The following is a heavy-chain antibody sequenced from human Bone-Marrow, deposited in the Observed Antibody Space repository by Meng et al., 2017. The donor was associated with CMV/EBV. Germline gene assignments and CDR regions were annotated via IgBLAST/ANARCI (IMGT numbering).Heavy chain of an antibody. V-gene: IGHV3-23*03. D-gene: IGHD1-26*01. J-gene: IGHJ6*02. Sequence: GGSLRLSCAVSGLTFSSYAMSWVRQAPGKGLEWVSVIYSGGSSTYYADSVKGRFTIPRDNSKNTLYLQMNSLRAEDTAVYYCAKDRGKRQSSGSYYAIYYYGMDVWGQGTTVTVSS. CDR3: AKDRGKRQSSGSYYAIYYYGMDV. CDR2: IYSGGSST. CDR1: GLTFSSYA.